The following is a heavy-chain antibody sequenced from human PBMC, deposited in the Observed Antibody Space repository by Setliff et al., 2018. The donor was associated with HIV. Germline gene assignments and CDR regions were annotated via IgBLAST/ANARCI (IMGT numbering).Heavy chain of an antibody. Sequence: GGSLRLSCAASGFTLRSYSMSWVRQAPGKGLEWVSSISSSSSFIYYVDSMRGRFAISRDNAKNRLFLQLTKLRAEDTAFYYCARTYYDSSGYYYVGYYRYYHYMDVWGKGTTVTVSS. CDR1: GFTLRSYS. D-gene: IGHD3-22*01. J-gene: IGHJ6*03. CDR3: ARTYYDSSGYYYVGYYRYYHYMDV. CDR2: ISSSSSFI. V-gene: IGHV3-21*01.